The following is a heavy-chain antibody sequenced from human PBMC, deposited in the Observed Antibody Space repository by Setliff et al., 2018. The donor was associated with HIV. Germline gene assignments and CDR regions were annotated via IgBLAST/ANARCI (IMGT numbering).Heavy chain of an antibody. CDR3: ARKPTGSPSDY. CDR1: GFTFSSSG. V-gene: IGHV1-18*01. J-gene: IGHJ4*02. Sequence: ASVKVSCKASGFTFSSSGISWVRQAPGQGLESMGWINIKNGNTNYGQKLQGRVSMTTDTSTSTAYMELRSLRSDDTALYYCARKPTGSPSDYWGQGTLVTVSS. D-gene: IGHD2-2*01. CDR2: INIKNGNT.